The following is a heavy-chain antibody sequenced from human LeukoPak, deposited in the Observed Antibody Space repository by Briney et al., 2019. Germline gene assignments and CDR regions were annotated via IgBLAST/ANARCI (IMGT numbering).Heavy chain of an antibody. CDR3: ARAVAAADSY. D-gene: IGHD6-13*01. Sequence: GGSLRLSCAASGFTVSSNYMSWVRQAPGKGLEWVSVIYRDGSTYYADSVKGRFTISRDNSKNTLYLQMNSLRAEDTAVYYCARAVAAADSYWGRGTLVTVSS. J-gene: IGHJ4*02. V-gene: IGHV3-53*01. CDR2: IYRDGST. CDR1: GFTVSSNY.